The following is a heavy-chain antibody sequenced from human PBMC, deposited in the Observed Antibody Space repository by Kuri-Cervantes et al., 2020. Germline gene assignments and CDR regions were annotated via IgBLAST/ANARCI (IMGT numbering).Heavy chain of an antibody. J-gene: IGHJ3*02. CDR2: INPNSGGT. D-gene: IGHD6-19*01. CDR3: ASLDGYSSGWYYAFDI. V-gene: IGHV1-2*02. CDR1: GYIFTDYY. Sequence: ASVKVSCKASGYIFTDYYMHWVRQAPGQGLEWMGWINPNSGGTNYAQKFQGRVTMTRDTSISTAYMELTRLRSDDTAMYYCASLDGYSSGWYYAFDIWGQGTTVTVSS.